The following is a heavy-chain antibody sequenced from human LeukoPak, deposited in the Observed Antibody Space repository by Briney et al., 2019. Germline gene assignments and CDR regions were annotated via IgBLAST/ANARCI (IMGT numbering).Heavy chain of an antibody. CDR2: IYHSGST. D-gene: IGHD3-22*01. Sequence: PSETLSLTCTVSGYSINSGYYWGWLRQPPGKGLEWIGSIYHSGSTYYKSFFKNRVTISVDTSKNQFSLKLSSVTAADTAVYFCARGPYSYDSSGAFDIWGQGTMVTVSS. J-gene: IGHJ3*02. CDR3: ARGPYSYDSSGAFDI. V-gene: IGHV4-38-2*02. CDR1: GYSINSGYY.